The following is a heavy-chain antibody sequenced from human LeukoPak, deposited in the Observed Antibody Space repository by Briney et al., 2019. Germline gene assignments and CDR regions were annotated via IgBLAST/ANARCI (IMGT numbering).Heavy chain of an antibody. CDR3: AKDRCSNGVGCYYYYMDV. D-gene: IGHD2-8*01. Sequence: GSLRLSCAASGFTFSSHWMSWVRQAPGKGLEWVAYIQYDGSNEQYADSVKGRFSISRDSSKNILYLQMNSLRAEDTAVYYCAKDRCSNGVGCYYYYMDVWGKGTTVTISS. CDR2: IQYDGSNE. CDR1: GFTFSSHW. J-gene: IGHJ6*03. V-gene: IGHV3-30*02.